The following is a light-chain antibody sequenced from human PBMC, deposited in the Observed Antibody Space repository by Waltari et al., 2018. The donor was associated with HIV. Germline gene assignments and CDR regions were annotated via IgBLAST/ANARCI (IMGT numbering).Light chain of an antibody. CDR2: EVS. CDR3: SSYTSSSTVV. Sequence: QSALTQPASVSGSPGQSITIPCPGTTSDAGGSNYVSWYQQHPGKAPKLMIYEVSNRPSGVSNRFSGSKSGNTASLTISGLQAEDEADYYCSSYTSSSTVVFGGGTKLTVL. CDR1: TSDAGGSNY. J-gene: IGLJ2*01. V-gene: IGLV2-14*01.